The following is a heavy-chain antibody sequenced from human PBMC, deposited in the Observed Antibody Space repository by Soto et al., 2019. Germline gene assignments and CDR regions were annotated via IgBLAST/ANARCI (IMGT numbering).Heavy chain of an antibody. J-gene: IGHJ4*02. V-gene: IGHV4-34*01. Sequence: QVQLQQWGAGLLKPSETLSLTCAAYGESLSTYYWSWIRQPPGKGLEWIGEVNYSGGRTIYNPSLKSRVTISVDTSKDQFSLKRSSVTAADTAVYYCASGRDYIWTFGGQGTLVTVSS. CDR1: GESLSTYY. CDR3: ASGRDYIWTF. CDR2: VNYSGGRT. D-gene: IGHD4-17*01.